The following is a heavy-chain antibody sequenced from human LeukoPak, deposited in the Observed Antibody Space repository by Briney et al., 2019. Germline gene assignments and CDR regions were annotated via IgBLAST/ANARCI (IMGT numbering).Heavy chain of an antibody. CDR2: IIPIFGTA. Sequence: ASVKVSCKASGGTFSSYAISWVRQAPGQGLEWMGGIIPIFGTANYAQKFQGRVTITADEPTSTAYMELSSLRSEDTAVYYCARASPYYDFWSGYWNNWFDPWGQGTLVTVSS. D-gene: IGHD3-3*01. J-gene: IGHJ5*02. V-gene: IGHV1-69*01. CDR1: GGTFSSYA. CDR3: ARASPYYDFWSGYWNNWFDP.